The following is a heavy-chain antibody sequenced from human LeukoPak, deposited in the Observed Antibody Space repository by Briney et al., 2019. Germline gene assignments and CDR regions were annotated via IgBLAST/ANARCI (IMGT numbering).Heavy chain of an antibody. CDR2: MRSKAYGGTI. CDR3: TRGRDYYGSGSYLNWFDP. CDR1: GFTFSSYD. D-gene: IGHD3-10*01. Sequence: GGSLRLSCAASGFTFSSYDMNWVRQAPGKGLEWVGFMRSKAYGGTIEYAASVRGRFTISRDDSKSIAYLQMNSLKTEDTAVYYCTRGRDYYGSGSYLNWFDPWGQGTLVTVSS. V-gene: IGHV3-49*04. J-gene: IGHJ5*02.